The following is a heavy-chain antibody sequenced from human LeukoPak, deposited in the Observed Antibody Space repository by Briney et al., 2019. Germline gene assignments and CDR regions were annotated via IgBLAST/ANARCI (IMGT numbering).Heavy chain of an antibody. CDR1: GGSFSNYY. V-gene: IGHV4-34*01. CDR3: ARNSDY. J-gene: IGHJ4*02. CDR2: INHSGST. Sequence: SETLSLTCAVYGGSFSNYYWSWIRQLPGKGLEWIGEINHSGSTNYNPSLKSRVTISVDTSKNRFSLKLSSVTAADTAVYYCARNSDYWGQGTLVTVSS.